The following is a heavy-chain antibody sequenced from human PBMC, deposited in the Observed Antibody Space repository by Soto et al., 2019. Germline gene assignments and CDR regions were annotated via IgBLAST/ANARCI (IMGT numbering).Heavy chain of an antibody. CDR1: GFIVSSKY. CDR2: IYTGGST. V-gene: IGHV3-53*01. D-gene: IGHD3-16*01. J-gene: IGHJ6*02. Sequence: GGSLRLSCAVSGFIVSSKYMTWVRQAPGKGLEWVSVIYTGGSTHYADSAGGRFTISRDSSKNTLYLQMNSLRAEDAAVYYCTTYTGYGMDVWGQGTTVTVSS. CDR3: TTYTGYGMDV.